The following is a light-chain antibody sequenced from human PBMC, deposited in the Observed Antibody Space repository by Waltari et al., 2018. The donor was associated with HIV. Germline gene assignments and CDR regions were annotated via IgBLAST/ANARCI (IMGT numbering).Light chain of an antibody. CDR2: GAS. CDR3: QQYGSSPLT. V-gene: IGKV3-20*01. CDR1: ENVSSCY. Sequence: IVLTQSPGTVSLSPGERATRSCRADENVSSCYLAWYQQKPGQAPRLLIYGASIRASGVPDRFIGSGSGTDFTLTISRLEPEDFAVYLCQQYGSSPLTFGGGTRVEI. J-gene: IGKJ4*01.